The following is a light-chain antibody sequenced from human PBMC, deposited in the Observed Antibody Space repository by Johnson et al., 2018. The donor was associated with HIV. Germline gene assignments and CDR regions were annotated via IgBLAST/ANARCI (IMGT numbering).Light chain of an antibody. CDR2: DNN. V-gene: IGLV1-51*01. Sequence: QSVLTQPPSVSAAPGQKVTISCSGSSSNIGNNYVSWYQQLPGTAPKLLIYDNNKRPSGIPDRFSGSKSGTSATLGITGLQTGDAADYYCGTWDSSLSAGRVCGTGTKVTVL. J-gene: IGLJ1*01. CDR3: GTWDSSLSAGRV. CDR1: SSNIGNNY.